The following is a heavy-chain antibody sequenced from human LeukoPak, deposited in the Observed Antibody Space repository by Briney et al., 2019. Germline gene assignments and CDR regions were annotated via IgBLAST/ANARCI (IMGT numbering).Heavy chain of an antibody. Sequence: SSETLSLTCAVYGGSFSGYYWSWIRQPPGKGLEWIGEINHSGSTNYNPSLKSRVTISVDTSKNQFSLKLSSVTAADTAVYYCARHKGWFDPWGQGTLVTVSS. CDR2: INHSGST. V-gene: IGHV4-34*01. J-gene: IGHJ5*02. CDR3: ARHKGWFDP. CDR1: GGSFSGYY.